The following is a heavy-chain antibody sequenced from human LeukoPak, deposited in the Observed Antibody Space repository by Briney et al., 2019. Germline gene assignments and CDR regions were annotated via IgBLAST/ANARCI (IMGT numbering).Heavy chain of an antibody. V-gene: IGHV1-2*02. CDR3: AREPPLSFDSSGYYGY. Sequence: GASVKLSCKASGYTFTGNYIHWVRQAPGQGNERKGWINPNSGGTNYDQQFQDRVTMTRDTPISPAYMELSRLRSDDTVVYYCAREPPLSFDSSGYYGYWGQGSLVTVSS. D-gene: IGHD3-22*01. CDR1: GYTFTGNY. J-gene: IGHJ4*02. CDR2: INPNSGGT.